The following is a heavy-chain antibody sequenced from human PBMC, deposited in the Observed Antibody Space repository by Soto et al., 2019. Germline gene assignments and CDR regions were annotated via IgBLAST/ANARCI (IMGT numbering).Heavy chain of an antibody. CDR3: ARGGGSSWYYYGMDV. D-gene: IGHD6-13*01. Sequence: QVQLQQWGAGLLKPSETLSLTCAVYGGSFSGYYWSWIRQPPGKGLEWIGEINHSGSTNYNPSLKSRVTISVDTSKNQCSLKLSSVTAADTAVYYCARGGGSSWYYYGMDVWGQGTTVTVSS. CDR2: INHSGST. J-gene: IGHJ6*02. V-gene: IGHV4-34*01. CDR1: GGSFSGYY.